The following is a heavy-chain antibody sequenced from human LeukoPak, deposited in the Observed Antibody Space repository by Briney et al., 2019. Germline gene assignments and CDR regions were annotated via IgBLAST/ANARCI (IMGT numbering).Heavy chain of an antibody. J-gene: IGHJ5*02. CDR3: ARVVVTNIYWFDP. V-gene: IGHV4-59*01. CDR1: GGSISSYY. Sequence: PSETLSLTCTVSGGSISSYYWSWIRQPPGKGLEWIGYIYYSGSTNYNPSLKSRVTISVDTSKNQFSLKLSSVTAADTAVYYCARVVVTNIYWFDPWGQGTPVTVSS. D-gene: IGHD2-21*02. CDR2: IYYSGST.